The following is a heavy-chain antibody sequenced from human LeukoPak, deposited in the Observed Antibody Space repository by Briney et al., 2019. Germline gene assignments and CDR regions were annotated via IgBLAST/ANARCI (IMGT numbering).Heavy chain of an antibody. J-gene: IGHJ4*02. CDR3: AKQVDTAMVDY. V-gene: IGHV3-33*06. CDR2: IWYDGSNK. Sequence: PGGSLRLSCAASGFTFSSYGMHWVRQAPGKGLEWVAVIWYDGSNKYYADSVKGRFTISRDNSKSTLYLQMNSLRAEDTAVYYCAKQVDTAMVDYWGQGTLVTVSS. CDR1: GFTFSSYG. D-gene: IGHD5-18*01.